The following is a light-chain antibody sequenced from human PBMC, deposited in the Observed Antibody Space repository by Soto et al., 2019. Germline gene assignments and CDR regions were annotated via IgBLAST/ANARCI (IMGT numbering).Light chain of an antibody. CDR3: QHRSNWPPYT. V-gene: IGKV3-11*01. CDR2: DAS. CDR1: QSVSSY. Sequence: EIVLTQSPATLSLSPGERATLSCRASQSVSSYLAWYQQKPGQAPRLLIYDASNRATGIPARFSGSGSGTAFTLTISSLEPEDFAVYYCQHRSNWPPYTFGQGTKLEIK. J-gene: IGKJ2*01.